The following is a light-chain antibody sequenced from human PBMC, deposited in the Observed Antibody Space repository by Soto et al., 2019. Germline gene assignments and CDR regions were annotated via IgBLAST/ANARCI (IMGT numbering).Light chain of an antibody. Sequence: QLVLTQSPSASASLGASVKLTCTLSSGHSSYAIAWHQQQPEKGPRYLMKLNSDGSHSKGDGIPDRFSGSSSGAERYLTISSLQSEDEADYYCQTWGTGPFIVFGTGTKLTVL. CDR2: LNSDGSH. J-gene: IGLJ1*01. V-gene: IGLV4-69*01. CDR1: SGHSSYA. CDR3: QTWGTGPFIV.